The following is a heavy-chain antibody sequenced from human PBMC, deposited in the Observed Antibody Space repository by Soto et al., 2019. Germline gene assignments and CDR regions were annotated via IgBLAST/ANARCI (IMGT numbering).Heavy chain of an antibody. CDR2: ISANNGNT. D-gene: IGHD6-19*01. J-gene: IGHJ4*02. V-gene: IGHV1-18*01. CDR1: GYTFTTYG. Sequence: QVQLVQSGAEVKTPGASVKVSCKASGYTFTTYGINWVRQAPGQGLEWMGLISANNGNTKSAEKFQGRVTMTTDTSTSTVYMELRSQRSDDTAVYYCAMYSGWPYSRYWGQGTLVTVSS. CDR3: AMYSGWPYSRY.